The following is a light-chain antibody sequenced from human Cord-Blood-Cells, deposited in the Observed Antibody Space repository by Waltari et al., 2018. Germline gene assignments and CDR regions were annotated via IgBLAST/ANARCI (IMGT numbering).Light chain of an antibody. CDR1: SRAVGGHNY. CDR3: SSYTSSSTLV. J-gene: IGLJ2*01. Sequence: QSALTQTASVYGSPGQSITISCTVPSRAVGGHNYVSWYQHHPGTAPQLMIYDVSNRPSGVSKRFSGSKSGNTASLTISGRQAEDEADYYCSSYTSSSTLVFCGGTKLTAL. V-gene: IGLV2-14*03. CDR2: DVS.